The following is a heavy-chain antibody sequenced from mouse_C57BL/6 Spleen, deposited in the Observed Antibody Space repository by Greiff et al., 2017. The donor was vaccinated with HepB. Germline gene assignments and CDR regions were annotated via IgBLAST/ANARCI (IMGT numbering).Heavy chain of an antibody. CDR2: ISSGGSYT. CDR1: GFTFSSYG. V-gene: IGHV5-6*01. J-gene: IGHJ2*01. CDR3: ASLDYYGSSDY. D-gene: IGHD1-1*01. Sequence: EVKLVESGGDLVKPGGSLKLSCAASGFTFSSYGMSWVRQTPDKRLEWVATISSGGSYTYYPDSVKGRFTISRDNAKNTLYLQMSSLKSEDTAMYYCASLDYYGSSDYWGQGTTLTVSS.